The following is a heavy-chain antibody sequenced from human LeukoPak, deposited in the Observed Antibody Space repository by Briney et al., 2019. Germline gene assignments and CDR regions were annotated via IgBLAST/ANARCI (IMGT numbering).Heavy chain of an antibody. J-gene: IGHJ5*02. Sequence: SETLSLTCTVSGGSISSCYWSWIRQPPGKGLEWIGYIYYSGSTNYNPSLKSRVTISVDTSKNQFSLKLSSVTAADTAVYYCARDLGYCSGGSCGWFDPWGQGTLVTVSS. CDR2: IYYSGST. CDR1: GGSISSCY. D-gene: IGHD2-15*01. V-gene: IGHV4-59*01. CDR3: ARDLGYCSGGSCGWFDP.